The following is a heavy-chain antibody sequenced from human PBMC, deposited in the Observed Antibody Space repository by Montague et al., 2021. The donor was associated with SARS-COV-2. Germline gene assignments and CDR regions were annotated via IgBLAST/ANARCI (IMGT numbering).Heavy chain of an antibody. CDR3: ARVPKYYDILTGYLIARSYYYYYGMDV. D-gene: IGHD3-9*01. CDR2: ISYDGSNK. V-gene: IGHV3-33*05. J-gene: IGHJ6*02. Sequence: SLRLSCAASGFTFSSYGMHWVRQAPGKGLEWVAVISYDGSNKYYADSVKGRFTISRDNSKNTLYLQMNSLRAEDTAVYYCARVPKYYDILTGYLIARSYYYYYGMDVWGQGTTVTVSS. CDR1: GFTFSSYG.